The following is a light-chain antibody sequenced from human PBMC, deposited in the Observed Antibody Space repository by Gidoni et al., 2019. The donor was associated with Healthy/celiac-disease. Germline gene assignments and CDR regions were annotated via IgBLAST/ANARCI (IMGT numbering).Light chain of an antibody. J-gene: IGKJ1*01. CDR3: QQYDNLPLT. V-gene: IGKV1-33*01. CDR1: QDISNY. Sequence: DIQMTQSPSSLSASVGDRVTITCQASQDISNYLNWYQQKPGNAPKLLIYDASNLETGVPSRFSVSGSGTDFTFTISNLQPEDIGTYYFQQYDNLPLTFGQGTRVEIK. CDR2: DAS.